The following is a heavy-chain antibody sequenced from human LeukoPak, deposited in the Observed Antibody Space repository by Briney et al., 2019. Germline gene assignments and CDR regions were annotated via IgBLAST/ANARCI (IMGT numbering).Heavy chain of an antibody. D-gene: IGHD2-2*01. CDR1: GGTFSSYA. CDR3: ARAPRGYCSSTSCSSHEAYYFDY. V-gene: IGHV1-69*05. Sequence: GASVKVSCKASGGTFSSYAISWVRQAPGQGLEWMGGIIPIFGTANYAQKFQGRVTITTDESTSTAYMELSSLRSEDTAVYYCARAPRGYCSSTSCSSHEAYYFDYWGQGTLVTVSS. J-gene: IGHJ4*02. CDR2: IIPIFGTA.